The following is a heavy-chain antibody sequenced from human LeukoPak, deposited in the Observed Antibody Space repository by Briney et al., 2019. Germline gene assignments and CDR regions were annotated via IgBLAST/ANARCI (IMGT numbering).Heavy chain of an antibody. CDR3: ARGEEGIAARQGQFWFDP. CDR2: ISAYNGNT. Sequence: ASVKVSCKASGYTFTSYGIIWVRQAPGQGLEWMGWISAYNGNTNYAQKLQGRVTMTTDTSTSTAYMELRSLRSDDTAVYYCARGEEGIAARQGQFWFDPWGQGTLVTVSS. D-gene: IGHD6-6*01. CDR1: GYTFTSYG. J-gene: IGHJ5*02. V-gene: IGHV1-18*01.